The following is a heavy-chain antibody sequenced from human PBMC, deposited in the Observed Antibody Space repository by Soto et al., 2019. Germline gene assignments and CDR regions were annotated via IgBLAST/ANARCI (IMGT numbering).Heavy chain of an antibody. Sequence: ASVKVSCKASGYTFTGYYMHWGRQAPGQGLEWMGWINPNSGGTNYAQKFQGGVTMTRDTSISTAYMELSRLRSDDTAVYYCARDRAVIAARRPEVTDDDFDIWGQGTMVTVSS. CDR1: GYTFTGYY. J-gene: IGHJ3*02. D-gene: IGHD6-6*01. CDR2: INPNSGGT. V-gene: IGHV1-2*02. CDR3: ARDRAVIAARRPEVTDDDFDI.